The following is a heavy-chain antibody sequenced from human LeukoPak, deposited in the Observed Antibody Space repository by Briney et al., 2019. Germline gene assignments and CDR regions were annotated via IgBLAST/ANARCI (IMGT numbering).Heavy chain of an antibody. V-gene: IGHV3-53*01. CDR3: ARSEGSSDY. J-gene: IGHJ4*02. CDR2: IYSGGST. Sequence: GSLKPPFSAPGFTVISNYMSWVRQAPGKGLEWVSVIYSGGSTYYADSVKGRFTISRDNSKNTLYLQMNSLRAEDTAVYYCARSEGSSDYWGQGTLVTVSS. CDR1: GFTVISNY. D-gene: IGHD6-6*01.